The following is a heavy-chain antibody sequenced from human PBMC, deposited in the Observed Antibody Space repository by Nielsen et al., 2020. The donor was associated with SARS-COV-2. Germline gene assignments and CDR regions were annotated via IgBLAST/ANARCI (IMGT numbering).Heavy chain of an antibody. CDR2: IIQDGSEK. CDR1: GFIFDIYW. CDR3: AREGDTYGVRNFDY. V-gene: IGHV3-7*01. J-gene: IGHJ4*02. Sequence: GESLKISCAASGFIFDIYWMTWVRQAPGKGLEWLANIIQDGSEKYYVDSVKGRFIISRDNAQKSLYLQMNSLRAEDTAVYYCAREGDTYGVRNFDYWGQGIMVTVSS. D-gene: IGHD5-18*01.